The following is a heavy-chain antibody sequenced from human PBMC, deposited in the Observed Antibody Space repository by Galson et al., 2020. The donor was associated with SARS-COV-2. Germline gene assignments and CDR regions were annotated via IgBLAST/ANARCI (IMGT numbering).Heavy chain of an antibody. Sequence: SGPTLVKPTQTLTLTCTFSGFSLSSSGVGVGWIRQPPGKALEWLALIYWDDDEHYSPSLKSRLTITKATSKNQVVLTMTNMDPVDTGTYFCAHVVYFGSSGYWGFDYWGQGTRVIVSS. V-gene: IGHV2-5*02. CDR3: AHVVYFGSSGYWGFDY. D-gene: IGHD3-22*01. CDR1: GFSLSSSGVG. J-gene: IGHJ4*02. CDR2: IYWDDDE.